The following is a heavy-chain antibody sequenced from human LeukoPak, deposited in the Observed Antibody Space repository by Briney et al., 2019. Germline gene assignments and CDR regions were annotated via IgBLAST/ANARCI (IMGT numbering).Heavy chain of an antibody. J-gene: IGHJ5*02. CDR2: ISDSGGNT. Sequence: GGSLRLSCAASGFTFSSYAMSWVRQAPGKGLEWVSTISDSGGNTYYADSVKGRLTISRHNSKNTLYLQMNSLRAEDTALYYCAKDGFRGDCIGGSCYPFDPRGQGTLVTVSS. CDR3: AKDGFRGDCIGGSCYPFDP. CDR1: GFTFSSYA. D-gene: IGHD2-15*01. V-gene: IGHV3-23*01.